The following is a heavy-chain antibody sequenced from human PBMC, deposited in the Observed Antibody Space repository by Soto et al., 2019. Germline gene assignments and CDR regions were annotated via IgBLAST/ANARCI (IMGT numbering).Heavy chain of an antibody. D-gene: IGHD1-26*01. CDR1: GGSIRNGDYY. Sequence: SETLSLTCTVSGGSIRNGDYYWGWIRQPPGKGLEWIGYVYYSGTTYSHPSLNSRVSISVDTSENQFSLRLTSVTAAETAVYYCVTVNLVGAAYYFDYWGPGTLVTVSS. CDR3: VTVNLVGAAYYFDY. CDR2: VYYSGTT. V-gene: IGHV4-30-4*01. J-gene: IGHJ4*02.